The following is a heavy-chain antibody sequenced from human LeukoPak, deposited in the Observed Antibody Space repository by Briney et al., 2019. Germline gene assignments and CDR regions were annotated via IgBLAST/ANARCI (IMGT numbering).Heavy chain of an antibody. V-gene: IGHV4-34*01. Sequence: SETLSLTCAVYGGSFSDYYWSRIRQPPGKGLEWIGEINHSGSTNYNPSLKSRVTISVDTSKNQFSLKLSSVTAADTAVYYCARGGSGWNYYYYYMDVWGKGTTVTISS. D-gene: IGHD6-19*01. CDR2: INHSGST. CDR1: GGSFSDYY. CDR3: ARGGSGWNYYYYYMDV. J-gene: IGHJ6*03.